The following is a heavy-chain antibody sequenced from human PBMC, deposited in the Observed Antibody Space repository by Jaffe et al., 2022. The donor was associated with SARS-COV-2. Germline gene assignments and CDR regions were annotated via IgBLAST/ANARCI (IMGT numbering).Heavy chain of an antibody. CDR2: MSYDGTYK. CDR1: GFPFSSNT. CDR3: GSDSKGGGLSGYHYGADN. D-gene: IGHD5-18*01. Sequence: QMQVVESGGGVVQPGGSLRLSCVASGFPFSSNTVHWVRQAPGKGLEWVALMSYDGTYKDFADSVKGRFTLSRDRSKNTLFLQMNSLTTEDTAMYYCGSDSKGGGLSGYHYGADNWGQGTLVTVSS. V-gene: IGHV3-30*04. J-gene: IGHJ4*02.